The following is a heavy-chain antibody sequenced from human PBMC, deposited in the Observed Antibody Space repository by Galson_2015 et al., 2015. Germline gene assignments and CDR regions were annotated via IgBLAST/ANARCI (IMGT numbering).Heavy chain of an antibody. J-gene: IGHJ3*02. D-gene: IGHD2-21*01. CDR2: TYYRSKWYN. Sequence: CAISGDSVSSNSVAWNWIRQSPSRGLEWLGRTYYRSKWYNDYAISVKSRITINPDTSRNHFSLQLNSVTPEDKAVYYCARGLHIAFEIWGQGTMVTVSS. CDR1: GDSVSSNSVA. CDR3: ARGLHIAFEI. V-gene: IGHV6-1*01.